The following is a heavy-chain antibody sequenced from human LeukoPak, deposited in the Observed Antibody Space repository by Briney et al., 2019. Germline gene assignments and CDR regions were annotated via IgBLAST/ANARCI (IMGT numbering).Heavy chain of an antibody. V-gene: IGHV1-2*02. Sequence: ASVKVSCKASGYTFTGYYMHWVRQAPGQGLEWMGWINPGSGATNCAQRFHGRVTMTKDTSISTVYMELSRLRSDDTAVYYCARDVGEYCSSINCHASDYWGQGTLVTVSS. CDR3: ARDVGEYCSSINCHASDY. D-gene: IGHD2-2*01. CDR1: GYTFTGYY. CDR2: INPGSGAT. J-gene: IGHJ4*02.